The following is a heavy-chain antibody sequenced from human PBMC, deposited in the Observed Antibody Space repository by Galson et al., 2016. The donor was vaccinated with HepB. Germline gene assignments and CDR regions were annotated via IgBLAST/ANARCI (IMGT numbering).Heavy chain of an antibody. CDR3: ARVSGYYNPFDN. J-gene: IGHJ4*02. CDR1: GFSLSTSGMC. CDR2: IDWDDDK. D-gene: IGHD3-3*01. Sequence: PALVKPTQTLTLTCTFSGFSLSTSGMCVSWIRQPPGKALEWLALIDWDDDKYYTTSLKTRLTISKDNSKNQVVFTMTNMDPVDTARYYCARVSGYYNPFDNWGQGTLVTVSS. V-gene: IGHV2-70*01.